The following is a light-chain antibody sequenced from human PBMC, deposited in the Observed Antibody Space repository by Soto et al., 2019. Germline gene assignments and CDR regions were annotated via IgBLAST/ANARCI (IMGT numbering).Light chain of an antibody. CDR2: AAT. J-gene: IGKJ1*01. V-gene: IGKV1-39*01. Sequence: DIQMTQSPSSLSASVGDRVTITCRASQSVSRYVNWYQQKPGKAPKFLIYAATSLQSGVPSRFSGSGSGTDFTLTISSLQPEDFATYYCQQSSSTPRTFGQGTSVEIK. CDR1: QSVSRY. CDR3: QQSSSTPRT.